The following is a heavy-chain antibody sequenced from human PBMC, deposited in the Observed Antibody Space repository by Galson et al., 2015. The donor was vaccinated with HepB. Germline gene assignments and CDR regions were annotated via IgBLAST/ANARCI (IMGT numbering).Heavy chain of an antibody. CDR2: IYPGDSDT. CDR1: GYSFTSYW. Sequence: QSGAEVKKPGESLKISCKGSGYSFTSYWIGWVRQMPGKGLEWMGIIYPGDSDTRYSPSFQGQVTISADKSISTAYLQWSSLKASDTAMYYCARLGATIRAGYYYYGMDVWGQGTTVTVSS. V-gene: IGHV5-51*01. CDR3: ARLGATIRAGYYYYGMDV. J-gene: IGHJ6*02. D-gene: IGHD5-12*01.